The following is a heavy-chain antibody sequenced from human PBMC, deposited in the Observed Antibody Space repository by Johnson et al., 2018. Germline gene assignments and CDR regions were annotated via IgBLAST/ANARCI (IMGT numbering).Heavy chain of an antibody. V-gene: IGHV3-30*03. CDR3: ARVPHSSGWYHYFDY. CDR2: ISYDGSNK. D-gene: IGHD6-19*01. Sequence: VQLLESGGGVVQPGRSLRLSCAASGFTFSSYGMHWVRQAPGKGLEWVAVISYDGSNKYYADSVKGRFTISRDNSKNTLYLQMNSLRAEDTAVYYRARVPHSSGWYHYFDYWGQGTLVTVSS. CDR1: GFTFSSYG. J-gene: IGHJ4*02.